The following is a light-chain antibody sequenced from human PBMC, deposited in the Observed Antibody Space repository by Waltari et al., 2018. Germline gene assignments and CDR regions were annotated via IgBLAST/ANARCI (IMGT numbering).Light chain of an antibody. Sequence: QSVLTQPPSVSAAPGQRVTISCSGGRSNIGNNYVSWYRQFPGTAPKLLIYEDNRGPSGVPGRFAGSKSGTSATLDITGLQAGDEADYYCGTWDSSLSGAVFGGGTHLTVL. CDR3: GTWDSSLSGAV. J-gene: IGLJ7*01. CDR2: EDN. CDR1: RSNIGNNY. V-gene: IGLV1-51*02.